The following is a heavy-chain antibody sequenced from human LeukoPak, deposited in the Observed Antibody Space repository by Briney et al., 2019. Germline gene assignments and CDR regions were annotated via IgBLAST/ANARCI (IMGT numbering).Heavy chain of an antibody. CDR2: IYWNDDK. CDR1: GFSLSTNGVG. Sequence: SGPTLVKPTQTLTLTCTFSGFSLSTNGVGVGWIRQPPGKALEWLALIYWNDDKRYSPSLKSRLTITNDASKNQVVLTMTNMDPADTGTYYCGHIFNSSPYSWGQGTLVTVSS. CDR3: GHIFNSSPYS. V-gene: IGHV2-5*01. D-gene: IGHD2/OR15-2a*01. J-gene: IGHJ4*02.